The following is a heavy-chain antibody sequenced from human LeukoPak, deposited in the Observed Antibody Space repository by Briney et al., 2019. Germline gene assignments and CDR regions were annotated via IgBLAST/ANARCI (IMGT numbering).Heavy chain of an antibody. J-gene: IGHJ3*02. Sequence: GGSLRLSCAAPGFTFSSYWMSWVRQAPGKGLEWVANIKQDGSEKYYVDSVKGRFTISRDNAKNSLYLQMNSLRAEDTAVYYCARDCLDSSGWYQGLCHDAFDIWGQGTMVTVSS. V-gene: IGHV3-7*01. CDR1: GFTFSSYW. CDR2: IKQDGSEK. CDR3: ARDCLDSSGWYQGLCHDAFDI. D-gene: IGHD6-19*01.